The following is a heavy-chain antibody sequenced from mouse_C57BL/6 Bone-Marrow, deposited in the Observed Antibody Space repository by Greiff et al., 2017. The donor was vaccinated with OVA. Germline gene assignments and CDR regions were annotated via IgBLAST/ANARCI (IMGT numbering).Heavy chain of an antibody. CDR2: INPYNGGT. CDR3: ARYYYGSRGRDY. V-gene: IGHV1-19*01. D-gene: IGHD1-1*01. Sequence: VQLQQSGPVLVKPGASVKMSCKASGYTFTDYYMNWVKQSHGKSLEWIGVINPYNGGTSYNQKFKGKATLTVDKSSSTAYMELNSLTSEDSAVYYCARYYYGSRGRDYWGQGTTLTVSS. CDR1: GYTFTDYY. J-gene: IGHJ2*01.